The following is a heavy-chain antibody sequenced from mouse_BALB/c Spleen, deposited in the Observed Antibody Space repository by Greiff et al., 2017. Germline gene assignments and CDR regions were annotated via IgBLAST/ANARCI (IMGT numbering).Heavy chain of an antibody. CDR1: GYTFTSYN. CDR3: ASGDYYGSRAWFAY. J-gene: IGHJ3*01. V-gene: IGHV1-12*01. Sequence: QVQLQQPGAELVKPGASVKMSCKASGYTFTSYNMHWVKQTPGQGLEWIGAIYPGNGDTSYNQKFKGKATLTADKSSSTAYMQLSSLTSEDSAVYYCASGDYYGSRAWFAYWGQGTLVTVSA. CDR2: IYPGNGDT. D-gene: IGHD1-1*01.